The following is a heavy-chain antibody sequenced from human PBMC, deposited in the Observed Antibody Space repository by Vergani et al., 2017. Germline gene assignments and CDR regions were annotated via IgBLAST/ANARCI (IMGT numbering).Heavy chain of an antibody. J-gene: IGHJ4*02. V-gene: IGHV4-59*01. Sequence: QVQLQESGPGLVRPSETLSLTCTVSGGSISSYYWSWIRQPPGKGLEWIGYVYYSGNTNYNPSLKSRVTISVDTSKNSLYLQMNSLRAEDTALYYCAKDRLVGGYYAVIFDYWGQGTLVTVSS. D-gene: IGHD3-22*01. CDR1: GGSISSYY. CDR2: VYYSGNT. CDR3: AKDRLVGGYYAVIFDY.